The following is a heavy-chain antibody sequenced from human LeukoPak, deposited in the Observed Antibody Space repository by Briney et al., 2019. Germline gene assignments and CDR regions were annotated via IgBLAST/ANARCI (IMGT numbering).Heavy chain of an antibody. CDR3: AKAYCSGGSCYPWDAFDI. D-gene: IGHD2-15*01. V-gene: IGHV3-23*01. CDR2: ISGSGGST. CDR1: GFTFSSYG. Sequence: GGSLRLSCAASGFTFSSYGMSWVRQAPGKGLEWVSAISGSGGSTYYADSVKGRFTISRDNSKNTLYLQMNSLRAEDTAVYYCAKAYCSGGSCYPWDAFDIWGQGTMVTVSS. J-gene: IGHJ3*02.